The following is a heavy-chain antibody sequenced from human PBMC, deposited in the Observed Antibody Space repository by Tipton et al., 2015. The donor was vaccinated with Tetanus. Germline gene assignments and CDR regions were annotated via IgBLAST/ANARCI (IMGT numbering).Heavy chain of an antibody. CDR1: GDTYTTHG. CDR2: FSPIFRRP. Sequence: QSGAEVKRPGSSVKVSCKASGDTYTTHGVAWVRQAPGQGLEWMGGFSPIFRRPNYAQKFQGRVTISADESTSTAYMELRSLTSADTAIYYCAREAINSEDRRAFDVWGQGTMVTVSP. J-gene: IGHJ3*01. V-gene: IGHV1-69*01. CDR3: AREAINSEDRRAFDV. D-gene: IGHD3-22*01.